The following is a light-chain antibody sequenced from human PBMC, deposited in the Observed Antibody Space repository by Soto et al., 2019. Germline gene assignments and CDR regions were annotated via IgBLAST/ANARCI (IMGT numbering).Light chain of an antibody. J-gene: IGKJ3*01. Sequence: EIVMTQSPDTLSVSPGERATLSCRASQSVSSNLAWYQQKPGQAPGLLIYGASTRATGIPARFIGSGSGTEFTLTISSLPSEDFAVYYCQQYNNWPPFTFGPGTKVDIK. CDR1: QSVSSN. CDR3: QQYNNWPPFT. CDR2: GAS. V-gene: IGKV3-15*01.